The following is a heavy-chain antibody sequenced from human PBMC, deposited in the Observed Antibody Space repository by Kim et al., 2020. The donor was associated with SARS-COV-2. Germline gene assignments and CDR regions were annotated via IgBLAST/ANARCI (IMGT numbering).Heavy chain of an antibody. CDR2: GNGKP. J-gene: IGHJ4*02. CDR3: LGGFYFDY. D-gene: IGHD3-16*01. Sequence: GNGKPKYSQKFQGRVTFTTDTSASTAYMELSFLRSEDSAVYYCLGGFYFDYWGQGTLVTVSS. V-gene: IGHV1-3*01.